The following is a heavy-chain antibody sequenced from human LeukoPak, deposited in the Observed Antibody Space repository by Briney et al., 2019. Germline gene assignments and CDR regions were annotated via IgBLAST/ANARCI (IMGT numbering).Heavy chain of an antibody. CDR1: GYTFTSYG. V-gene: IGHV1-18*01. D-gene: IGHD3-22*01. CDR2: ISAYNGNT. J-gene: IGHJ4*02. Sequence: GASVKVSCKASGYTFTSYGISWVRQAPGQGLEWMGWISAYNGNTNYAQKLQGRVTMTTDTSTSTAYMELRSLRSDDTAVYYCAREGGYYDSSGQRDYFDYWGQGTLVTVSS. CDR3: AREGGYYDSSGQRDYFDY.